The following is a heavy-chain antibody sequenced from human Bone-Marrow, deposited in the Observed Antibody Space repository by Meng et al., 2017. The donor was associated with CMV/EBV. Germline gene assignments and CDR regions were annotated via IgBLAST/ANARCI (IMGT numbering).Heavy chain of an antibody. CDR3: ARDRAIAVAGYYYYYGMDV. CDR1: GYTFTGYH. J-gene: IGHJ6*02. D-gene: IGHD6-19*01. V-gene: IGHV7-4-1*01. CDR2: INTNTGNP. Sequence: ASVKVSCKASGYTFTGYHMHWVRQAPGQGLEWMGWINTNTGNPTYAQGFTGRFVFSLDTSVSTAYLQICSLKAEDTAVYYCARDRAIAVAGYYYYYGMDVWGQG.